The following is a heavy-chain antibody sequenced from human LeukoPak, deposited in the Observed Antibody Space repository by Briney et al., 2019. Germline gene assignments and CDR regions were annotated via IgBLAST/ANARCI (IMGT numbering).Heavy chain of an antibody. CDR1: GFTFSNAW. D-gene: IGHD3-9*01. J-gene: IGHJ4*02. Sequence: GGSLRLSCAASGFTFSNAWMSWVRQAPGKGLEWVGRIKSKTDGGTTDYAAPVKGRFTISRDDSKNTLYLQMNSLKTEDTAVYHCTTDPDYDILTGYPLDYWGQGTLVTVSS. CDR2: IKSKTDGGTT. CDR3: TTDPDYDILTGYPLDY. V-gene: IGHV3-15*01.